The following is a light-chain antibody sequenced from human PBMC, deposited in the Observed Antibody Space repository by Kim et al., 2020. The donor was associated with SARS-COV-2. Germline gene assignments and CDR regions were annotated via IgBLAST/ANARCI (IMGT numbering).Light chain of an antibody. Sequence: QSITISCTGTSSDVGGYKYVSWYQQHPGKAPKLMIYDVSQRPSGVSNRFSGSKSGNTASLTISGLQAEDEADYYCASYTSSNTYVFGTGTKVTVL. CDR3: ASYTSSNTYV. J-gene: IGLJ1*01. CDR1: SSDVGGYKY. CDR2: DVS. V-gene: IGLV2-14*04.